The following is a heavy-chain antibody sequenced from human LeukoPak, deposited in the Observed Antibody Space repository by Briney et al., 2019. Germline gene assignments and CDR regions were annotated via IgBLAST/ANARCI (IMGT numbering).Heavy chain of an antibody. CDR1: GYTFTGYY. D-gene: IGHD2-2*02. CDR2: INPNSGGT. Sequence: ASVKVSCKASGYTFTGYYMHRVRQAPGQGLEWMGWINPNSGGTNYAQKFQGRVTMTRDTSISTAYMELSRLRSDDTAVYYCARVGCSSTSCYTDRFDPWGQGTLVTVSS. J-gene: IGHJ5*02. V-gene: IGHV1-2*02. CDR3: ARVGCSSTSCYTDRFDP.